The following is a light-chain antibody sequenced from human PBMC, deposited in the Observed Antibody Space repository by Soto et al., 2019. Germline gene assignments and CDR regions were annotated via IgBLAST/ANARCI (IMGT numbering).Light chain of an antibody. CDR1: QSVSSY. Sequence: EIVMTQSPATLSVSPGGRATLSCRASQSVSSYLAWYQQRPGQPPRLLIYRATTRATGIPARFSGSGSGTKFSLTISSLQSEDFAVYYCQQYNTWPPRYTFGQGTKLEI. CDR2: RAT. CDR3: QQYNTWPPRYT. V-gene: IGKV3-15*01. J-gene: IGKJ2*01.